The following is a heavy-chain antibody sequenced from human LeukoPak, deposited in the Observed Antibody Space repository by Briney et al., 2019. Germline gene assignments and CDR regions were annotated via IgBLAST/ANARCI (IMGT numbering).Heavy chain of an antibody. D-gene: IGHD3-22*01. J-gene: IGHJ3*02. Sequence: SETLSLTCTVSGDSISSGDYYWSWIRQPAGKGLEWIGRISSSGSTNYNPSLKSRVTISVDTSKNQFSLKLSSVTAADTAVHFCARGPYSYDSSGAFDIWGQGTMVTVSS. CDR2: ISSSGST. CDR3: ARGPYSYDSSGAFDI. CDR1: GDSISSGDYY. V-gene: IGHV4-61*02.